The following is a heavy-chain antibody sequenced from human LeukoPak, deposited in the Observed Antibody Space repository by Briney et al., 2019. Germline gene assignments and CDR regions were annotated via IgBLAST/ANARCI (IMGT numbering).Heavy chain of an antibody. Sequence: SETLSLTCTVSGGSISSYYWSWIRQPPGKGLEWIGYIYYSGNTNYNPSLRSRVTISIDTSKTQFSLRLSSVTAADTAVYYCARGWVAHYFDYWGQGTLVTVSS. D-gene: IGHD2-15*01. CDR2: IYYSGNT. CDR3: ARGWVAHYFDY. J-gene: IGHJ4*02. V-gene: IGHV4-59*01. CDR1: GGSISSYY.